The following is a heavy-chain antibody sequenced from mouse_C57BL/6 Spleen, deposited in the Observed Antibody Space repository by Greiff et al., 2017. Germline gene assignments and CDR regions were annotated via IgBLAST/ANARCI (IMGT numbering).Heavy chain of an antibody. CDR1: GFTFSSYA. J-gene: IGHJ3*01. CDR3: ARDGYYSNYERFAY. D-gene: IGHD2-5*01. V-gene: IGHV5-4*01. CDR2: ISDGGSYT. Sequence: EVQLQESGGGLVKPGGSLKLSCAASGFTFSSYAMSWVRQTPEKRLEWVATISDGGSYTYYPDNVKGRFTISRDNAKNNLYLQMSHLKSEDTAMYYCARDGYYSNYERFAYWGQGTLVTVSA.